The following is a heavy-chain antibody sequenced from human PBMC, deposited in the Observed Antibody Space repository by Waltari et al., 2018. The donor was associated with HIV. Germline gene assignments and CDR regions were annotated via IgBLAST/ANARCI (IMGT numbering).Heavy chain of an antibody. CDR2: NNSNGIT. CDR3: ARGLLKKVVTMMGLYTYYYDVMDV. Sequence: QVQLQQWGAGHLKPSETLSLTCAVYGGTFKTYHWTWIRPSPCTALEWIGENNSNGITKSNPSLKSRVTLSVDKSKKQFSLRLNSVTGADAGLYYSARGLLKKVVTMMGLYTYYYDVMDVWGQGTTV. CDR1: GGTFKTYH. D-gene: IGHD3-22*01. V-gene: IGHV4-34*02. J-gene: IGHJ6*02.